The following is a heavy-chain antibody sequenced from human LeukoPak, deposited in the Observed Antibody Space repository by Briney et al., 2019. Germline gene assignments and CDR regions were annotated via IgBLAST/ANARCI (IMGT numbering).Heavy chain of an antibody. V-gene: IGHV4-59*01. Sequence: PSETLSLTCTVSGGSMSTYYWTWIRQPPGKGLEWIGWIFYSGSTTYNSSLKSRVTISVDTSKNQFSLKLSSVTAADTAVYYCARTYYYDSSGYYLDSWGQGTLVTVSS. J-gene: IGHJ4*02. D-gene: IGHD3-22*01. CDR2: IFYSGST. CDR1: GGSMSTYY. CDR3: ARTYYYDSSGYYLDS.